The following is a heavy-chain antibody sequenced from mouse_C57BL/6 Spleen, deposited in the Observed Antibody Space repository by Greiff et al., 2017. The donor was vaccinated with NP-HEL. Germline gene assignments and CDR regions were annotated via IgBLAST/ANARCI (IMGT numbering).Heavy chain of an antibody. CDR3: ASGDYLDY. V-gene: IGHV1-69*01. CDR1: GYTFTSYW. J-gene: IGHJ2*01. Sequence: VQLQQPGAELVMPGASVKLSCKASGYTFTSYWMHWVKQRPGQGLEWIGEIDPSDSYTNYNQKFKGKSTLTVDKSSSTAYMQLSSLTSEDSAVYYCASGDYLDYWGQGTTLTVSS. CDR2: IDPSDSYT.